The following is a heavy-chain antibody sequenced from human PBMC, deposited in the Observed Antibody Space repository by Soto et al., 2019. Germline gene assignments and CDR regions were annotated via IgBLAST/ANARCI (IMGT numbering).Heavy chain of an antibody. Sequence: RASVKVSCKASGGTFSSYAISWVRQAPGQGLEWMGGIIPIFGTANCAQKFQGRVTITADESTSTAYMELSSLRSEDTAVYYCARFPQRNYYYYGMDVWGQGTTVTVSS. V-gene: IGHV1-69*13. CDR2: IIPIFGTA. CDR3: ARFPQRNYYYYGMDV. J-gene: IGHJ6*02. CDR1: GGTFSSYA.